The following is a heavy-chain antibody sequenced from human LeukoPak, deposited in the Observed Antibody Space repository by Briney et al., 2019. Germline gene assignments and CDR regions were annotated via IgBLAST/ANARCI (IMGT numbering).Heavy chain of an antibody. V-gene: IGHV5-51*01. CDR2: IYVGDSDT. Sequence: KGGESLKISCKGSGYTFTSYWIGWVRQMPGKGLEWMGIIYVGDSDTRYSPSFRGQVTISADKSINTAYLQWSGLKASDTAMYYCARQYYGSGTGGRFDPWGQGTLVTVSS. CDR1: GYTFTSYW. CDR3: ARQYYGSGTGGRFDP. J-gene: IGHJ5*02. D-gene: IGHD3-10*01.